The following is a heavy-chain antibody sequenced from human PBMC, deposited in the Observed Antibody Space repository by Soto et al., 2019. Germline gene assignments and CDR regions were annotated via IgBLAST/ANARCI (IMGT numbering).Heavy chain of an antibody. CDR1: GFTFSSYG. D-gene: IGHD3-10*01. V-gene: IGHV3-30*18. Sequence: QVQLVESGGGVVQPGRSLRLSCAASGFTFSSYGMHWVRQAPGKGLEWVAVISYDGSNKYYADSVKGRFTISRDNSKNTLYLQMNSLRAEDTAVYYCANRPPHSDGDAFDIWGQGTMVTVSS. CDR2: ISYDGSNK. J-gene: IGHJ3*02. CDR3: ANRPPHSDGDAFDI.